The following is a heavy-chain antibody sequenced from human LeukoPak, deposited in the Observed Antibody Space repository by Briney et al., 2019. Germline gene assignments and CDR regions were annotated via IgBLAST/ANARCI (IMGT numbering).Heavy chain of an antibody. J-gene: IGHJ4*02. CDR3: ATSKYSSSSPYFDY. D-gene: IGHD6-6*01. V-gene: IGHV3-30*02. Sequence: GGSLRLSCAASGFTFSSYGMHWVRQAPGKGLEWVAFIRYDGSNKYYADSVKGRFTISGDNSKNTLYLQMNSLRAEDTAVYYCATSKYSSSSPYFDYWGQGTLVTVSS. CDR2: IRYDGSNK. CDR1: GFTFSSYG.